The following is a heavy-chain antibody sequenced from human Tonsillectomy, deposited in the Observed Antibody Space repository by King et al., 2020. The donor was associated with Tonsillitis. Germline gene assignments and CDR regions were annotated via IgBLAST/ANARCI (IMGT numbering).Heavy chain of an antibody. D-gene: IGHD3-10*01. J-gene: IGHJ4*02. CDR2: IIPNNGCT. CDR1: GYPFTGHY. V-gene: IGHV1-2*02. Sequence: QLVESGAEVKKPGASVKVSCKASGYPFTGHYIHWLRQAPGQGLEWMGWIIPNNGCTNYAPKFHCRVTMAGDTSINTAYMELSSLRSDDTAVYYCARGKYYDSETYYNVWGQGTLVTVSS. CDR3: ARGKYYDSETYYNV.